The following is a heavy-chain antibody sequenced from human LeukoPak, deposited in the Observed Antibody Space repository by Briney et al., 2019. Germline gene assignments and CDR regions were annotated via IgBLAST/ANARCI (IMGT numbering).Heavy chain of an antibody. CDR2: MNPHSGNT. CDR3: AKSAGAGQRFYWHDP. CDR1: GYTFTSYD. D-gene: IGHD6-25*01. V-gene: IGHV1-8*01. J-gene: IGHJ5*02. Sequence: ASVKVSCKTSGYTFTSYDIHWVRQATGQGLEWMGWMNPHSGNTRHAQKFQGRVTMTRNTSISTAFMELTSLKPEDTAVYYCAKSAGAGQRFYWHDPWGQGTLVTVSS.